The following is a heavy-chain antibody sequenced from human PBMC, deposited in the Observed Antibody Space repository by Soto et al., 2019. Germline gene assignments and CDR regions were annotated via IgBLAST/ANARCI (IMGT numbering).Heavy chain of an antibody. Sequence: GASVKVSCKASGYAFSSYVMHWVRQAPGQGLEWMGGIIPIIGTANYAQKFQGRVTITADESTSTAYMELSSLRSEDKAVYYCARAGQLLKYYFDYWGQGTLVTVSS. J-gene: IGHJ4*02. CDR3: ARAGQLLKYYFDY. CDR2: IIPIIGTA. V-gene: IGHV1-69*13. D-gene: IGHD2-2*01. CDR1: GYAFSSYV.